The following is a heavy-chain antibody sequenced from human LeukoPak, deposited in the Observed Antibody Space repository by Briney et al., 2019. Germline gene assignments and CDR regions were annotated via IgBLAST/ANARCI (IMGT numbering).Heavy chain of an antibody. CDR3: ARVGYYASGPFSYFDY. V-gene: IGHV3-30-3*01. CDR1: GFTFSGYA. J-gene: IGHJ4*02. Sequence: PGGSLRLSCAASGFTFSGYAMHWVRQAPGKGLEWVAVISYDGSNEYYADSVKGRFTISRDNSKNTLYLQMNSLSVEDAAVHYCARVGYYASGPFSYFDYWGQGTLVTVSS. CDR2: ISYDGSNE. D-gene: IGHD3-10*01.